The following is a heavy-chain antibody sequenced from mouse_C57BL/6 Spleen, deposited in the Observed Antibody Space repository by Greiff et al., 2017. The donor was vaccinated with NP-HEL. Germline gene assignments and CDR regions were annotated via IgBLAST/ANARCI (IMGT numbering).Heavy chain of an antibody. CDR2: IDPSDSYT. CDR3: STARLDY. Sequence: VQLQQPGAELVKPGASVKLSCKASGYTFTSYWMQWVKQRPGQGLEWIGEIDPSDSYTNYNQKFKGKATLTVDTSSSTAYMQLSSLTSEDSAVYYCSTARLDYWGQGTTLTVSS. J-gene: IGHJ2*01. CDR1: GYTFTSYW. D-gene: IGHD3-2*01. V-gene: IGHV1-50*01.